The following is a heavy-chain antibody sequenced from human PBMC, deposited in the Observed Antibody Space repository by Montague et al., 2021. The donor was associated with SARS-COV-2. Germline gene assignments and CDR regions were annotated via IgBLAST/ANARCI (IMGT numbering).Heavy chain of an antibody. Sequence: PALVKPTQTLTLTCTFSGFSLSTSGVGVGWIRQPPGKALEWLALIYWNDDKRYSPSLKSRLTITKDTSKNQVVLTMTNMDPVDTATYHCAHRPGIAVAGGAFDIWGQGTRVTVSS. CDR3: AHRPGIAVAGGAFDI. CDR2: IYWNDDK. V-gene: IGHV2-5*01. CDR1: GFSLSTSGVG. J-gene: IGHJ3*02. D-gene: IGHD6-19*01.